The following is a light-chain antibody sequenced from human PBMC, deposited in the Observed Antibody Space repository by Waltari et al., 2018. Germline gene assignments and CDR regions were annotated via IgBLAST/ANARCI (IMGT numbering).Light chain of an antibody. V-gene: IGLV4-69*01. J-gene: IGLJ3*02. CDR1: SGHSSNI. Sequence: QLVLTQSPSATASLGASVKLTCTLSSGHSSNIIAWLQQQPGKGHRYLMQVNSDGSHRKGDETPDRFSGSSSGAQRYLPISSLQSEDAADYCCETGGHGTWVFGGGTKLTVL. CDR2: VNSDGSH. CDR3: ETGGHGTWV.